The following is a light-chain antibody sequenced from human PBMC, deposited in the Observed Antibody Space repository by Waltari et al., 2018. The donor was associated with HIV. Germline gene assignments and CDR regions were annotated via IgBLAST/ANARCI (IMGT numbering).Light chain of an antibody. CDR1: QSLLYSSNHKNY. V-gene: IGKV4-1*01. Sequence: DIVMTQSPDSLAVSLGERATINCKSSQSLLYSSNHKNYLAWYQQKPGQPPKLLIYWASTRESGVPDRFSGSGSGTDFTLTISSLQAGDVAVYYCQQYYTTPQAFGQGTKVEIK. J-gene: IGKJ1*01. CDR2: WAS. CDR3: QQYYTTPQA.